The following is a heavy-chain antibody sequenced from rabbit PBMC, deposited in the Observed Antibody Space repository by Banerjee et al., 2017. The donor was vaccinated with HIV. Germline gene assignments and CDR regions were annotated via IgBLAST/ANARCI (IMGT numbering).Heavy chain of an antibody. V-gene: IGHV1S45*01. CDR3: ARAGNSDYTYFNL. D-gene: IGHD8-1*01. CDR1: GFSFSSGYD. J-gene: IGHJ4*01. CDR2: IYTSGGSA. Sequence: QEQLEESGGGLVQPEGSLTLTCTASGFSFSSGYDMCWVRQAPGKGLEWIALIYTSGGSAVYASWAKGRFTISKTSSTTVTLQMTSLTAADTATYFCARAGNSDYTYFNLWGQGTLVTVS.